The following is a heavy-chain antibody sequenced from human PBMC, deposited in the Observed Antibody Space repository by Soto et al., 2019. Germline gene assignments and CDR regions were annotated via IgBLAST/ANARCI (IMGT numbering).Heavy chain of an antibody. V-gene: IGHV3-7*01. CDR3: ARDMSSSWALDYYYYYMDV. J-gene: IGHJ6*03. D-gene: IGHD6-13*01. CDR1: GFTFSSYW. CDR2: IKQDGSEK. Sequence: GGSLRLSCAASGFTFSSYWMSWVRQAPGKGLEWVANIKQDGSEKYYVESVKGRFTISRDNAKNSLYLQMNSLRAEDTAVYYCARDMSSSWALDYYYYYMDVWGKGTTVTVSS.